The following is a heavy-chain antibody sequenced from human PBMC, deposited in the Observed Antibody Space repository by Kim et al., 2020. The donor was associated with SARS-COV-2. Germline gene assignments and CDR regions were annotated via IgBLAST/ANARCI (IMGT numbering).Heavy chain of an antibody. D-gene: IGHD6-13*01. CDR1: GYTFTGYY. CDR2: INPNSGGT. J-gene: IGHJ6*03. Sequence: ASVKVSCKASGYTFTGYYMHWVRQAPGQGLEWMGWINPNSGGTNYAQKFQGRVTMTRDTSISTAYMELSRLRSDDTAVYYCARQQQLELYYYYYMDVWGKGTTVTVSS. V-gene: IGHV1-2*02. CDR3: ARQQQLELYYYYYMDV.